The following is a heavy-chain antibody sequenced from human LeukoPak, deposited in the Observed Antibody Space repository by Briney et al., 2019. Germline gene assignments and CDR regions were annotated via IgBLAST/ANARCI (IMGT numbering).Heavy chain of an antibody. D-gene: IGHD3-10*01. CDR3: ARGGLWFGELPIPKNYYYYYMDV. CDR1: GGTFSSYA. Sequence: SVKVSCKASGGTFSSYAISWVRQATGQGLEWMGGIIPIFGTADYAQKFQGRVTITTDESTSTAYMELSSLRSEDTAVYYCARGGLWFGELPIPKNYYYYYMDVWGKGTTVTVSS. J-gene: IGHJ6*03. V-gene: IGHV1-69*05. CDR2: IIPIFGTA.